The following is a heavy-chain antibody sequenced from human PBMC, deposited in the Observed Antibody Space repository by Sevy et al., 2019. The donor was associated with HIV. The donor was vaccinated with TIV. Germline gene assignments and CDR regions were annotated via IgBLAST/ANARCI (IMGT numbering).Heavy chain of an antibody. Sequence: GGSLRLSCVASGFTFSDHYMEWVRQAPGKGLEWVGRTRNKADGYTTEYAASVKGRFTISRGESKNSLYVQMNSLKAEETAGYYCATHAGIAAAGRVFDYWGQGTLVTVSS. D-gene: IGHD6-13*01. CDR1: GFTFSDHY. J-gene: IGHJ4*02. CDR3: ATHAGIAAAGRVFDY. CDR2: TRNKADGYTT. V-gene: IGHV3-72*01.